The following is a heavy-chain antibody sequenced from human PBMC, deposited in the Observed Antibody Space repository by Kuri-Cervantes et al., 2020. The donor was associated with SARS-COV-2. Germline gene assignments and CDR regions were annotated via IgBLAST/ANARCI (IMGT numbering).Heavy chain of an antibody. CDR2: FDPEDGET. J-gene: IGHJ5*02. CDR1: GYTFSSYD. D-gene: IGHD2-15*01. Sequence: ASVKVSCKASGYTFSSYDINWVRRATGKGLEWMGGFDPEDGETIYAQKFQGRVTMTEDTSTDTAYMELSSLRSEDTAVYYCATAPAVVAANWFDPWGQGTLVTVSS. CDR3: ATAPAVVAANWFDP. V-gene: IGHV1-24*01.